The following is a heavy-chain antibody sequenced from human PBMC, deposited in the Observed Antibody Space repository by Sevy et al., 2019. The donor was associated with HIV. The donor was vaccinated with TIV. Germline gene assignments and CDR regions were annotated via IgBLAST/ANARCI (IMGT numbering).Heavy chain of an antibody. V-gene: IGHV3-30-3*01. J-gene: IGHJ4*02. CDR1: GFTFSSYA. Sequence: GGSLRLSCAASGFTFSSYAMHWVRQAPGKGLEWVAVISYDGSNKYYADSVKGRFTISRDNSKNTLYLQMNSLRAEDTAVYYCAGESAYCSGGSCYSGYFDYWGQGTLVTVSS. CDR3: AGESAYCSGGSCYSGYFDY. D-gene: IGHD2-15*01. CDR2: ISYDGSNK.